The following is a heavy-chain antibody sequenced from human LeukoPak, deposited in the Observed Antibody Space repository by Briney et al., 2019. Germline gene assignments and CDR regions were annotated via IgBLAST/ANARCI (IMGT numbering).Heavy chain of an antibody. J-gene: IGHJ3*02. D-gene: IGHD3-22*01. CDR2: IYSGGST. Sequence: PGGSLRLSCPASGFTVSSNYMNWVRQAPGKGLEGVSVIYSGGSTYYADSVKGRFTISRDNSKNTLYLQMNSLRAEDTAVYYCARDLVITSGYDAFDIWGQGTMVTVSS. CDR3: ARDLVITSGYDAFDI. V-gene: IGHV3-53*01. CDR1: GFTVSSNY.